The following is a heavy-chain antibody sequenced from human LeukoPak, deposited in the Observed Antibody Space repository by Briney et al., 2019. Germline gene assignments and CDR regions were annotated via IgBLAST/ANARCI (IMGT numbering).Heavy chain of an antibody. D-gene: IGHD3-9*01. CDR2: INHSGST. CDR1: GGSFSGYY. J-gene: IGHJ2*01. CDR3: ARAVGYDILTGYYRGWYFDL. V-gene: IGHV4-34*01. Sequence: SETLSLTCAVYGGSFSGYYWSWIRQPPGKGLEWIGEINHSGSTNYNPSLKSRVTISVDTSKNQFSLKLSSVTAADTAVYYCARAVGYDILTGYYRGWYFDLWGRGTLVTVSS.